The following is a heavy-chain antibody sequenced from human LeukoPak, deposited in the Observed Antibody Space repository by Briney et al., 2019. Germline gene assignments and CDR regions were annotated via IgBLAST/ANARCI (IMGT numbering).Heavy chain of an antibody. CDR3: ATSDTTRYFNF. V-gene: IGHV4-4*02. CDR1: GGSISSSNW. D-gene: IGHD1-14*01. Sequence: PSETLSLTCAVSGGSISSSNWWSWVRQPPGKGLEWIGEIYHSGSTNYNPSLKSRVSISLHKSKSHFSLNLTSVTAADTAVYYCATSDTTRYFNFWGQGALVTVSS. J-gene: IGHJ4*02. CDR2: IYHSGST.